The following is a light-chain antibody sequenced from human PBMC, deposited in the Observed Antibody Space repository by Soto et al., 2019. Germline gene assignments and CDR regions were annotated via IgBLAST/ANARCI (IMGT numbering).Light chain of an antibody. CDR2: GAS. CDR1: QVIRND. J-gene: IGKJ1*01. Sequence: AIQMTQSPSSLSASVGDRVTITCRASQVIRNDLGWYQQKPGKAPKLLIYGASNLQSGVPSRFSGSGSGTAFTLTITSLQPEDFATYYCLHDHNYPWTFGQGTKVDIK. CDR3: LHDHNYPWT. V-gene: IGKV1-6*01.